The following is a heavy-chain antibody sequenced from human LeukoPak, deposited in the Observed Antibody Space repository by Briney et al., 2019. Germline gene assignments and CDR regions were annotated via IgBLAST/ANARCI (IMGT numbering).Heavy chain of an antibody. CDR2: INPSGST. Sequence: SETLSLTCAVYGESFSDPYWSWIRQPPGKGLEWIGEINPSGSTNYNPSLKSRVTISLDTSKSQFSLKLSSVTAADTAVYYCATRSYWGQGTLVTVSS. CDR1: GESFSDPY. V-gene: IGHV4-34*01. CDR3: ATRSY. J-gene: IGHJ4*02.